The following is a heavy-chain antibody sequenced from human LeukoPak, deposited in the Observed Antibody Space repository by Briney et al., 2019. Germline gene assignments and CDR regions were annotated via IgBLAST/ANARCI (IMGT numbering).Heavy chain of an antibody. V-gene: IGHV1-69*13. CDR3: ARVKGDYYGSGSPYYFDY. D-gene: IGHD3-10*01. J-gene: IGHJ4*02. Sequence: SVKVSCKASGGTFSSYAISWVRQAPGQGLEWMGGIIPIFGTANYAQKFQGRVTITADESTSTAYMELSSLRSEDTAVCYCARVKGDYYGSGSPYYFDYWGQGTLVTVSS. CDR2: IIPIFGTA. CDR1: GGTFSSYA.